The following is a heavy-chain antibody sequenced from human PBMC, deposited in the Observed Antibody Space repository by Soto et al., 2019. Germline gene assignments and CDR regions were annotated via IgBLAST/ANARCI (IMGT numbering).Heavy chain of an antibody. J-gene: IGHJ4*02. CDR3: ARTTAVPNTLRSRYFFDY. V-gene: IGHV4-4*02. D-gene: IGHD4-17*01. CDR1: GDSISGSQW. Sequence: PSETLSLTCAVSGDSISGSQWWSWVRLPPGKGLEWIGEISHTGTTNYNPSLKSRVTISVDLSKNQFSLRLSSVTTADTALYYCARTTAVPNTLRSRYFFDYWGQGTLVTVSS. CDR2: ISHTGTT.